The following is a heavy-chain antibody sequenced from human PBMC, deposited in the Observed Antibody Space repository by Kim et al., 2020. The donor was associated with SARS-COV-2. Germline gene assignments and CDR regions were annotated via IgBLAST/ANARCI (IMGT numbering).Heavy chain of an antibody. CDR2: ISGSGGST. CDR3: ANIVVGSSGWCASPHDAFGI. D-gene: IGHD6-19*01. Sequence: GGSLRLSCAASGFTFSSYAMSWVRQATGKSLEWVAAISGSGGSTYYADSVKGRFTISRDNSKNTLYLQMNSLRAEDTAVYYCANIVVGSSGWCASPHDAFGIWGPGRMVTVSS. J-gene: IGHJ3*02. CDR1: GFTFSSYA. V-gene: IGHV3-23*01.